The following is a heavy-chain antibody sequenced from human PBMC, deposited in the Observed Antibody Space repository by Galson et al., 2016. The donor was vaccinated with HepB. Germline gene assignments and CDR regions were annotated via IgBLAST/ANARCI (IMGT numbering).Heavy chain of an antibody. V-gene: IGHV1-18*01. CDR1: YIFTSSG. Sequence: YIFTSSGISWVRQAPGQGLEWMGCISTYNGKTNYVQKFQGRVTMSADTSTGTAYMELRSLTSADTAIYYCPRWTSIPSPIDSWGQGTLVTVSS. CDR2: ISTYNGKT. D-gene: IGHD3/OR15-3a*01. CDR3: PRWTSIPSPIDS. J-gene: IGHJ4*02.